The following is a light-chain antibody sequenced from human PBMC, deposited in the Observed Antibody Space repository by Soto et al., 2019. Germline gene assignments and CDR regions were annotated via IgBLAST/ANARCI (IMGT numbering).Light chain of an antibody. CDR1: QSVSSSF. J-gene: IGKJ4*01. Sequence: EIVLTQSPGTLSLSPGERATLSCRASQSVSSSFLAWYQQKPGRAPRLLIYGASSRATGITDRFSGSGSGTDFTLTISRLEPEDFAVYYCQQYDNSPLTFGRGPKVEIK. CDR3: QQYDNSPLT. CDR2: GAS. V-gene: IGKV3-20*01.